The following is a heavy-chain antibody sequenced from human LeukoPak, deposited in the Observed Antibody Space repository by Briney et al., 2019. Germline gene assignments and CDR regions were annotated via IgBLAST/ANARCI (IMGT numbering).Heavy chain of an antibody. CDR1: GFTFSGSA. CDR3: AKSHSEAQRGYFDY. J-gene: IGHJ4*02. Sequence: RPGGSLRLSCAAYGFTFSGSAMTWVRQAPGKGLEWVSSISDNGDSTYYADSVKGRFTISRDNSRDTLYVQMHSLRAEDAAVYHCAKSHSEAQRGYFDYWGQGTLVTVSS. V-gene: IGHV3-23*01. D-gene: IGHD5-24*01. CDR2: ISDNGDST.